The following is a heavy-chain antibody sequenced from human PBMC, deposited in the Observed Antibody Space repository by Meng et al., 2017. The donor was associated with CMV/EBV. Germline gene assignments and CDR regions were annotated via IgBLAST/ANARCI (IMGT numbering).Heavy chain of an antibody. J-gene: IGHJ4*02. CDR3: ARGGIAAAGLH. Sequence: QLSLLESGPGLGKPSETLSRTCTVSGGSISSSSYHWGWIRQPPEKGLEWIGSIYYSGSTYYNPSLKSRVTISVDTSKNQFSLKLSSVTAADTAVYYCARGGIAAAGLHWGQGTLVTVFS. CDR2: IYYSGST. D-gene: IGHD6-13*01. V-gene: IGHV4-39*07. CDR1: GGSISSSSYH.